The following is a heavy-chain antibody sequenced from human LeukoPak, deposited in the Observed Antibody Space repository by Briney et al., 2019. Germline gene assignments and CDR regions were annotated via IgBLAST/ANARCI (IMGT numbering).Heavy chain of an antibody. CDR3: AREGGGVYSDLNHWYFDL. Sequence: GGSLRLSCAASGFTFSDYYMSWIRQAPGKGLEWVSYISSSGSTIYYADSVKGRFTISRDNAKNSLYLQMNSLRAEDTAVYYCAREGGGVYSDLNHWYFDLWGRGTLVTVSS. D-gene: IGHD3-16*01. CDR2: ISSSGSTI. J-gene: IGHJ2*01. CDR1: GFTFSDYY. V-gene: IGHV3-11*01.